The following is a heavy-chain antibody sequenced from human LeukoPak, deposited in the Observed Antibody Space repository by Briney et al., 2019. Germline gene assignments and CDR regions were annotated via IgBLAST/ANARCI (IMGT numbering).Heavy chain of an antibody. CDR3: ASAAGAFDN. CDR2: IWSDGTNK. D-gene: IGHD6-13*01. V-gene: IGHV3-33*01. J-gene: IGHJ3*02. Sequence: GTSLRLSCVASGLTFSAYGMHWVRQAPGKGLEWVAVIWSDGTNKYYTESVRGRFTISRDNSKNTLYLQMNTLIIEDTAVYYCASAAGAFDNWGQGTMITGSS. CDR1: GLTFSAYG.